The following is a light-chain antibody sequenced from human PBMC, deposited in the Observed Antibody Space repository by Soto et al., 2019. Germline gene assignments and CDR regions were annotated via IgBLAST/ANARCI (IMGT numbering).Light chain of an antibody. CDR2: EGN. Sequence: QSALTQPASVSGSPGQSITISCTGASSDVGSYNLVSWYQQHPGKAPKLIIYEGNKRPSGISNRFSGSKSGNTASLTISGLQAEDEAVYYCCSYAGGPRPVLFGGGTKLTVL. V-gene: IGLV2-23*01. CDR3: CSYAGGPRPVL. J-gene: IGLJ2*01. CDR1: SSDVGSYNL.